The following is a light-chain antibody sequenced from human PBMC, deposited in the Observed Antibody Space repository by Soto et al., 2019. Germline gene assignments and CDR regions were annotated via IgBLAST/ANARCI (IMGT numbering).Light chain of an antibody. Sequence: IQITQSPSSLSGSVGDRVTITCRASQSISSYLDWYQQKPGKAPKLLIYGASSMDSGIPYRFSGSGSGTEFTLTISSLQTEDFGAYHCQQYGSHPKTFGQGTKVDIK. CDR1: QSISSY. CDR2: GAS. V-gene: IGKV1-39*01. J-gene: IGKJ1*01. CDR3: QQYGSHPKT.